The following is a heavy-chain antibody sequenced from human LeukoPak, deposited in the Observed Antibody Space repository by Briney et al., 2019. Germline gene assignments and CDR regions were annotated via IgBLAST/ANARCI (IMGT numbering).Heavy chain of an antibody. CDR2: INPNSGGT. J-gene: IGHJ5*02. Sequence: ASVKVSCKASGGTFSSYAISWVRQAPGQGLEWMGWINPNSGGTNYAQKFQGRVTMTRDTSISTAYMELSRLRSDDTAVYYCAREVAAAGTNWFDPWGQGTLVTVSS. CDR1: GGTFSSYA. D-gene: IGHD6-13*01. V-gene: IGHV1-2*02. CDR3: AREVAAAGTNWFDP.